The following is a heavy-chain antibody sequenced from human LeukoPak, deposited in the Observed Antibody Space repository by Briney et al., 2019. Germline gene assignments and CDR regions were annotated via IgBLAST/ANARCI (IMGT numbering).Heavy chain of an antibody. CDR1: GFAFSNFD. Sequence: GGPLRLSCAASGFAFSNFDMSWVRQAPGKGLEWVSAISGSGESTYYAESLKGRFTISRDNSKNTLYLQMNGLRVEDTAIYYCAKRGSYFGGFDYWGQGTLLTVPS. J-gene: IGHJ4*02. D-gene: IGHD3-10*01. V-gene: IGHV3-23*01. CDR2: ISGSGEST. CDR3: AKRGSYFGGFDY.